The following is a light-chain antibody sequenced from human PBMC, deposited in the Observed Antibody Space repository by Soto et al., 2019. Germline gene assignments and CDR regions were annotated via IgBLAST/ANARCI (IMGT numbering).Light chain of an antibody. CDR3: SSYVGSSNV. CDR1: SSDVGGYNY. CDR2: EVN. Sequence: QSALTQPPSASGSPGQSVAISCTGTSSDVGGYNYVSWYQQHPGKTPKLMICEVNKRPSGVPNRFSGSKSGTTAFLTVSGLQAEDEADYYCSSYVGSSNVFGTGTKVTVL. J-gene: IGLJ1*01. V-gene: IGLV2-8*01.